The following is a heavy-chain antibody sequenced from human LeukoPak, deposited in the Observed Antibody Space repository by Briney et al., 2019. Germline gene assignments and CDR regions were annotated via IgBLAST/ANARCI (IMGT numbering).Heavy chain of an antibody. J-gene: IGHJ4*02. CDR2: INPNSGGT. V-gene: IGHV1-2*02. Sequence: ASVKVSCKASGYTFTGYYMHWVRQAPGHGLGWMGWINPNSGGTNYAQKFQGRVTMTRDTSIGTAYMELSRLRSDDTAFYYCARDEVGRDGYNRRDYWGQGTLVTVSS. CDR3: ARDEVGRDGYNRRDY. D-gene: IGHD5-24*01. CDR1: GYTFTGYY.